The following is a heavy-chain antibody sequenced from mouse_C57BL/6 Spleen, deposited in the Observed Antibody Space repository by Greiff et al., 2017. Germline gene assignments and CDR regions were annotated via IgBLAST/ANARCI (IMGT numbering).Heavy chain of an antibody. V-gene: IGHV5-16*01. CDR2: INYDGSST. CDR3: ARDRYYGSSYVNYAMDY. CDR1: GFTFSDYY. D-gene: IGHD1-1*01. Sequence: EVMLVESEGGLVQPGSSMNLSCTASGFTFSDYYMAWVRQVPEKGLEWVANINYDGSSTYYLDSLKSRFIISRDNAKNILYLQMSSLKSEDTATYYCARDRYYGSSYVNYAMDYWGQGTSVTVSS. J-gene: IGHJ4*01.